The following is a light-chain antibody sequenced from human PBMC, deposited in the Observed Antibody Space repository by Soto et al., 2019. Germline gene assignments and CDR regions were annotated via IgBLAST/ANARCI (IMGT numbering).Light chain of an antibody. CDR1: QTVTNH. CDR2: DAS. Sequence: EIVMTQSPATLSVSPGERATLSCRASQTVTNHLAWYQQKAGQAPRLLIFDASTRASGIPPRFSGSGSGTDFTLTITRVDPDDFAVYYCQQRMNWPLTFGGGTKVDI. J-gene: IGKJ4*01. CDR3: QQRMNWPLT. V-gene: IGKV3-11*01.